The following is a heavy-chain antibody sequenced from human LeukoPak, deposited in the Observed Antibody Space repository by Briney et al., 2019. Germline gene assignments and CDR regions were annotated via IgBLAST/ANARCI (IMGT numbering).Heavy chain of an antibody. CDR1: GYTFTSYG. Sequence: ASVKVSCKASGYTFTSYGISWVRQAPGQGLEWMGWISAYNGNTNYAQKLQGRVTITTDESTSTAYMGLSSLRSEDTAVYYCGVASGSYYYYMDVWGKGTTVTVSS. J-gene: IGHJ6*03. D-gene: IGHD2-15*01. CDR3: GVASGSYYYYMDV. V-gene: IGHV1-18*01. CDR2: ISAYNGNT.